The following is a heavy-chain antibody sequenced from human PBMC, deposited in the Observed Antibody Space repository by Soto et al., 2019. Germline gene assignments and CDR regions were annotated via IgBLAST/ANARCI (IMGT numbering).Heavy chain of an antibody. V-gene: IGHV4-31*03. CDR2: IYYSGST. Sequence: QVQLQESGPGLVKPSQTLSLTCTVSGGSISSGGYYWSWIRQHPGKGLEWIGYIYYSGSTYYNPSLKSRVTISVDTSKNQSSLKLSSVTAADTAVYYCAREEGHYYYYGMDVWGQGTTVTVSS. CDR3: AREEGHYYYYGMDV. CDR1: GGSISSGGYY. J-gene: IGHJ6*02.